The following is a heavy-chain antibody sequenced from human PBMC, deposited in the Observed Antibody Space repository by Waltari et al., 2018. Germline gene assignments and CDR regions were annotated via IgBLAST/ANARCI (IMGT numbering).Heavy chain of an antibody. J-gene: IGHJ4*02. Sequence: QVQLQESGPGLVKPSETLSLTCAVSGGSVSGNRYYWNWIRQPPGKGLEWIGYVHNSASTNYNPSLNSRVTISVDASKNHFSLKLTSVTAADTAVYYCARDPIFSSSSGGFDYWGQGTLVTVSS. D-gene: IGHD6-6*01. CDR3: ARDPIFSSSSGGFDY. V-gene: IGHV4-61*03. CDR2: VHNSAST. CDR1: GGSVSGNRYY.